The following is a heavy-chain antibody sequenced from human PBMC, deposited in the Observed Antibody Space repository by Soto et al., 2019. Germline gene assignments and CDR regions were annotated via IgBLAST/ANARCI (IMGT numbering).Heavy chain of an antibody. J-gene: IGHJ5*02. CDR2: IIPIFGTA. Sequence: SVKVSCKASGGTFSSYAISWVRQAPGQGLEWMGGIIPIFGTANYAQKFQGRVTITADKSTSTAYMELSSLRSEDTAVYYCARDILVVGNRFDPWGQGTLVTVSS. CDR1: GGTFSSYA. CDR3: ARDILVVGNRFDP. D-gene: IGHD2-15*01. V-gene: IGHV1-69*06.